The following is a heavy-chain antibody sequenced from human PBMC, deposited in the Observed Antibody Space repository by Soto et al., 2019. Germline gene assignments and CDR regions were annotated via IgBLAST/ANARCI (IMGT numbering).Heavy chain of an antibody. Sequence: SQTLSLTCAISGDSVSSSSAAWNWIRQSPSRGXEXLXXXYXRXXXHXXXAVSVKSRIAIKPDTSKNQLSLQLNSVTPEDTAVYYCAGQHQWLDSWGQGTLVTVSS. D-gene: IGHD6-19*01. V-gene: IGHV6-1*01. CDR2: XYXRXXXHX. CDR3: AGQHQWLDS. CDR1: GDSVSSSSAA. J-gene: IGHJ4*02.